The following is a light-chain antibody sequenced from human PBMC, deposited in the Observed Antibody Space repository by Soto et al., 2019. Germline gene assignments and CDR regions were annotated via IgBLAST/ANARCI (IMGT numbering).Light chain of an antibody. CDR3: QQSYTTPRT. J-gene: IGKJ2*01. CDR2: GAS. Sequence: DLQMTQSPSSLSASVGDRVTITCRASLRISSDLNWFQQKPGKAPKVLIFGASSLQSGVPSRFSGSGSRTEFTLTISSLQREDSATYYCQQSYTTPRTFGQGTKLEIK. V-gene: IGKV1-39*01. CDR1: LRISSD.